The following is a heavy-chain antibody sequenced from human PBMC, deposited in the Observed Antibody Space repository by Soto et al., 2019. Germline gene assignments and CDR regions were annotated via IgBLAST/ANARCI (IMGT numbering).Heavy chain of an antibody. CDR3: AREPLCGGRCYDNYFDP. D-gene: IGHD2-15*01. V-gene: IGHV1-3*04. CDR1: GYTFTYYP. CDR2: INIGNGNT. Sequence: QVQLVQSGTEVKKPGASVKLSCKASGYTFTYYPIHWVRQAPGQRHEWMGWINIGNGNTASSQKFQDRVTITRETSASTAYMELTSLRSEDTAVYYCAREPLCGGRCYDNYFDPWGQGTLVTVSS. J-gene: IGHJ5*02.